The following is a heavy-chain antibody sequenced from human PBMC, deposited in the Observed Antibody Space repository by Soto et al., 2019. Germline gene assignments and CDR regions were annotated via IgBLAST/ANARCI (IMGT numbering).Heavy chain of an antibody. CDR2: IIPIFGRA. Sequence: SVKVSCKASGGTFSSYAISWVRQAPGQGLEWMGGIIPIFGRANYAQKFQGRVTITADESTRTAYMELSSLRSEDTAVYYCARNGELRYFDWSSGYGMDVWGQGTTVTVSS. V-gene: IGHV1-69*13. D-gene: IGHD3-9*01. CDR3: ARNGELRYFDWSSGYGMDV. CDR1: GGTFSSYA. J-gene: IGHJ6*02.